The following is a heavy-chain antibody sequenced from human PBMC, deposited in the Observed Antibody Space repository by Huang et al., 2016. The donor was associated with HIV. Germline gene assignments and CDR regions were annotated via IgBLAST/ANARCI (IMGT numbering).Heavy chain of an antibody. CDR1: GFTFSSYS. CDR3: ARAVPTPNRFGVGGFDY. D-gene: IGHD3-3*01. J-gene: IGHJ4*02. V-gene: IGHV3-21*01. Sequence: EVQLVESGGGLVKPGGSLRLSCAASGFTFSSYSMNWVRQARGKWLEWVSSSSSRSSYIYYAASVKGRVTISRDDAKNSLYLQMNSLRAEDTAVYYCARAVPTPNRFGVGGFDYWGQGTLVTVSS. CDR2: SSSRSSYI.